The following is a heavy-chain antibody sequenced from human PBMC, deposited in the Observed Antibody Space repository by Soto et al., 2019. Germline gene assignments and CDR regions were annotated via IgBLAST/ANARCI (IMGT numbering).Heavy chain of an antibody. CDR2: IYYSGST. J-gene: IGHJ4*02. D-gene: IGHD6-19*01. CDR3: ARVGRQWLVQGLYYFDY. Sequence: PSETLSLTCTVSGGPISSYYWSWIRQPPGKGLEWIGYIYYSGSTNYNPSLKSRVTISVDTSKNQFSLKLSSVTAADTAVYYCARVGRQWLVQGLYYFDYWGQGTLVTVSS. V-gene: IGHV4-59*01. CDR1: GGPISSYY.